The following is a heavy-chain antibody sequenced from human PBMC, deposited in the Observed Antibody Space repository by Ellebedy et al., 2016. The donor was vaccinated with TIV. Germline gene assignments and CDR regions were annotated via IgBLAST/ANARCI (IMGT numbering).Heavy chain of an antibody. CDR2: IGDTAHNT. CDR3: AKARGSSVIDYNYFGMDV. CDR1: GFGFSSYA. D-gene: IGHD2-21*01. J-gene: IGHJ6*02. V-gene: IGHV3-23*01. Sequence: GESLKISXAASGFGFSSYAMTWVRQAPGKGLEWVSGIGDTAHNTYYTDSVKGRFTISRDNSKNTLSLQMSSLRAEDTAVYYCAKARGSSVIDYNYFGMDVWGHGTTVTVSS.